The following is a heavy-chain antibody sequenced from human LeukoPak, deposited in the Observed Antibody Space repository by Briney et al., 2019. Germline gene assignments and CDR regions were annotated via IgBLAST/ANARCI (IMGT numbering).Heavy chain of an antibody. CDR3: ARVRGVIESGPGRC. Sequence: GGSLRLSRAASGFTFSSYAMHWVRQAPGKGLEWVAVISFDGSNKYYADSVKGRFTISRDNSKNTLYLQMNSLRAEDTAVYYCARVRGVIESGPGRCWGQGTLVTVSS. CDR2: ISFDGSNK. D-gene: IGHD3-10*01. V-gene: IGHV3-30*04. CDR1: GFTFSSYA. J-gene: IGHJ4*02.